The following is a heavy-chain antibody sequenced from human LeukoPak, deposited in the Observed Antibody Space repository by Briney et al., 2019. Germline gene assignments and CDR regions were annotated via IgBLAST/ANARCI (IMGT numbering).Heavy chain of an antibody. D-gene: IGHD2-21*02. J-gene: IGHJ4*02. CDR3: AKHWGVVVTAIDY. Sequence: GGSLRLSCAASGFTFSSYAMSWVRQAPGKGLEWVSAISGSGGSTYYADSVKGRFTISRDNSKNTLYPQMNSLRAEDTAVYYCAKHWGVVVTAIDYWGQGTLVTVSS. CDR2: ISGSGGST. CDR1: GFTFSSYA. V-gene: IGHV3-23*01.